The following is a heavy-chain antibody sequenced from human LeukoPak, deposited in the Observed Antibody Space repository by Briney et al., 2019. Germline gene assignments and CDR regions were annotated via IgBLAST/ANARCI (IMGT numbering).Heavy chain of an antibody. CDR3: ARRMAGGDHGMDV. V-gene: IGHV4-34*01. D-gene: IGHD2-21*02. J-gene: IGHJ6*02. CDR2: INHSGST. CDR1: GGSFSGYY. Sequence: PSETLSLTCAVYGGSFSGYYWSWIRQPPGKGLEWIGEINHSGSTNYNPSLKSRVTISVDTSKNQFSLKLSSVTAADTAVYYCARRMAGGDHGMDVWGLGTTVTVSS.